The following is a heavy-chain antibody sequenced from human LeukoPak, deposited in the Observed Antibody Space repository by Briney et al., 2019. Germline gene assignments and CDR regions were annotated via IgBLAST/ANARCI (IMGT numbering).Heavy chain of an antibody. D-gene: IGHD4-23*01. Sequence: GASVKVSCKASGYTFTGYYMHWVRQAPGQGLEWMGWINPNSGGTNYAQKFQGRVTMTRDTSISTAYMELSRLRSDDTAVYYCARGYYGGNGVVYFDYWGQGTLVTVSS. CDR3: ARGYYGGNGVVYFDY. V-gene: IGHV1-2*02. CDR1: GYTFTGYY. J-gene: IGHJ4*02. CDR2: INPNSGGT.